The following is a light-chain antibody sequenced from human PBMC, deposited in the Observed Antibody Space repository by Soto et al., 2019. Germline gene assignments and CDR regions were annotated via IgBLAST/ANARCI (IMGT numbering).Light chain of an antibody. J-gene: IGKJ2*01. CDR1: QSISSSY. V-gene: IGKV3-20*01. CDR2: AAS. Sequence: EIVLTQSPGTLSLSPGERATLSCRASQSISSSYLAWYQQKPGQAPRLLIYAASSRATGIPDRFSGSGSGTDFPLTISRLEPEDFAVYYCQHYGSSSYTFGQGTQLEIK. CDR3: QHYGSSSYT.